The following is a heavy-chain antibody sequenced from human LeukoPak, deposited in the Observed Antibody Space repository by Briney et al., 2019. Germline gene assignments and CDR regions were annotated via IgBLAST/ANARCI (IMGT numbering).Heavy chain of an antibody. V-gene: IGHV1-69*05. Sequence: ASVKVSCKASGGTFSSYAISWVRQAPGQGLEWMGGIIPIFGTANYAQKFQGRVTITTDESTSTAYMELSRLRSEDTAVYYCARVVYYDSSGYWEYFDYWGQGTLVTVSS. J-gene: IGHJ4*02. CDR2: IIPIFGTA. D-gene: IGHD3-22*01. CDR3: ARVVYYDSSGYWEYFDY. CDR1: GGTFSSYA.